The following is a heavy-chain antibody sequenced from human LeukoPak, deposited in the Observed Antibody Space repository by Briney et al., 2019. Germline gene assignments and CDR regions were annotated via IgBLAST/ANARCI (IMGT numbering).Heavy chain of an antibody. J-gene: IGHJ4*02. Sequence: ASVKVSCKVSGYTLTELSMHWVRQAPGKGLERMGGFDPEDGETIYAQKFQGRVTMTEDTSTDTAYMELSSLRSEDTAVYYCATSLSILRFLEWLFAPFDYWGQGTLVTVSS. CDR1: GYTLTELS. CDR3: ATSLSILRFLEWLFAPFDY. V-gene: IGHV1-24*01. CDR2: FDPEDGET. D-gene: IGHD3-3*01.